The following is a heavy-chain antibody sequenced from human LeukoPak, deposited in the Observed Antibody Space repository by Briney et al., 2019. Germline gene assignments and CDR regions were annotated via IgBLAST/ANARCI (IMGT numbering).Heavy chain of an antibody. D-gene: IGHD6-13*01. V-gene: IGHV4-31*03. CDR2: IYYSGST. J-gene: IGHJ6*02. Sequence: SETLSLTCTVSGGSLSSGGYYWRWIRQHPGTGLEWLGYIYYSGSTYYNPSLKSRVTISVDTSKNQFSLKLSSVTAADTAVYYCANIFERQLVRDYYGMDVWGQGTTVTVSS. CDR1: GGSLSSGGYY. CDR3: ANIFERQLVRDYYGMDV.